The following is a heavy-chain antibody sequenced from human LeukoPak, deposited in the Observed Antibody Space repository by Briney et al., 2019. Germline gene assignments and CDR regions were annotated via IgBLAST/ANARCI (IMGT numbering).Heavy chain of an antibody. Sequence: GGSLRLSCAASGFTFSSYSMNWVRQAPGKGLEWVSSISSSSSYIYYADSVKGRFTISRDEAKNSLYLQMNSLRAEDTAVYYCARFQGYYDFWRDYYYGMDVWGQGTTVTVSS. D-gene: IGHD3-3*01. J-gene: IGHJ6*02. V-gene: IGHV3-21*01. CDR1: GFTFSSYS. CDR3: ARFQGYYDFWRDYYYGMDV. CDR2: ISSSSSYI.